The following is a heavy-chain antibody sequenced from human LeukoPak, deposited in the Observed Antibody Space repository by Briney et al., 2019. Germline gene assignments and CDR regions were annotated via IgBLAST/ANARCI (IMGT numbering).Heavy chain of an antibody. D-gene: IGHD3-9*01. Sequence: GGSLRLSRAASGFTFCTYIVTWGSQAPGQGLEWVSGINSNGDEIYYADSVRGRFTISRDNSNNALYLQMDSLRAEDTAIYDRANLIGSLSRDYWGQGTLVTVSS. V-gene: IGHV3-23*01. CDR3: ANLIGSLSRDY. CDR1: GFTFCTYI. J-gene: IGHJ4*02. CDR2: INSNGDEI.